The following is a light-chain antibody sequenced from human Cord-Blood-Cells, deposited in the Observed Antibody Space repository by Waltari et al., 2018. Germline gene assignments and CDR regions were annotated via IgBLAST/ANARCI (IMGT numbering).Light chain of an antibody. Sequence: DIQMTQSPSSLSASVGDRVTITCLASQSISSYFNWYQQKPGKAPKLLIYAASSLQSGVPSRFSGSGSGTDFTLTISSLQPEDFATYYCQQSYSTPWTFGQGTKVEIK. J-gene: IGKJ1*01. CDR2: AAS. CDR1: QSISSY. V-gene: IGKV1-39*01. CDR3: QQSYSTPWT.